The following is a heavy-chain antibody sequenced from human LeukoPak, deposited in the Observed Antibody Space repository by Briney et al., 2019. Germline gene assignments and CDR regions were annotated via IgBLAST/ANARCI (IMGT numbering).Heavy chain of an antibody. V-gene: IGHV3-21*04. CDR2: LNRSSSHI. CDR3: AMDPPSHYGSGSYGSLDI. Sequence: GGSLRLSCAASGFPFSSYSMNWVPQPPGKGLEEVSYLNRSSSHINYADSVKGRFTISRDNSKNTLYLQMNSLRAEDTAVYYCAMDPPSHYGSGSYGSLDIWGQGTMGTVSS. J-gene: IGHJ3*02. D-gene: IGHD3-10*01. CDR1: GFPFSSYS.